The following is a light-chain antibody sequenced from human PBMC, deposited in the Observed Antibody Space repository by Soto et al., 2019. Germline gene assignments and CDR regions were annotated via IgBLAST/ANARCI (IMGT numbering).Light chain of an antibody. Sequence: QSVLTQPPSASGTPGQTVTISCSGSRSNIGSNTVNWYQQLPGTAPKLLIYSNNQRPSGVPDRFSGSKSGTSVSLAISGLQSEDEADYYCAAWDDKLNGRVFGGGTKVTVL. CDR2: SNN. CDR3: AAWDDKLNGRV. J-gene: IGLJ2*01. CDR1: RSNIGSNT. V-gene: IGLV1-44*01.